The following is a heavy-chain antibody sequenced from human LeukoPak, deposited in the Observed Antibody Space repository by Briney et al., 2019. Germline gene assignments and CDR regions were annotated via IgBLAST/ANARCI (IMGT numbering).Heavy chain of an antibody. CDR2: IKEDGSQT. V-gene: IGHV3-7*01. J-gene: IGHJ4*02. Sequence: GGSLRLSCAASGLSFSRAWMSWRRQAPGKGLESVANIKEDGSQTAYVDSVRGRLTISRDNAKNSLYLQMNSLRVEDPAIYYCSTSGGEFWGQGTLVTVSS. CDR3: STSGGEF. CDR1: GLSFSRAW. D-gene: IGHD3-10*01.